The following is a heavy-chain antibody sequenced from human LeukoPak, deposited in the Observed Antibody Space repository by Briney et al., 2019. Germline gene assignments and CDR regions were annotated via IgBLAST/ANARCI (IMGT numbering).Heavy chain of an antibody. J-gene: IGHJ5*02. CDR1: GYTFTAFG. CDR2: VSAYNDDT. D-gene: IGHD3-3*01. CDR3: ARDYDRRNNYFDP. Sequence: GASVKVSCKASGYTFTAFGISWVRQAPGQGLEWMGWVSAYNDDTAYAQKLQGRVTMTTDTSTSTAYMELRSLRSDDTAVYYCARDYDRRNNYFDPWGQGTLVIVSS. V-gene: IGHV1-18*01.